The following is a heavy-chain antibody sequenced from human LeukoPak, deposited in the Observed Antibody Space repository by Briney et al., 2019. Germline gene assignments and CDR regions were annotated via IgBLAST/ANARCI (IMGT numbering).Heavy chain of an antibody. CDR2: ISSSGSTI. CDR1: GFTFSDYY. V-gene: IGHV3-11*04. CDR3: ARGTVAAPGTDY. J-gene: IGHJ4*02. Sequence: GGSLRLFCAASGFTFSDYYMSWIRQAPGKGLEWVSYISSSGSTIYYADSVKGRFTISRDNAKNSLYLQINSLRAEDTGFYYCARGTVAAPGTDYWGQGTLVTVSS. D-gene: IGHD6-13*01.